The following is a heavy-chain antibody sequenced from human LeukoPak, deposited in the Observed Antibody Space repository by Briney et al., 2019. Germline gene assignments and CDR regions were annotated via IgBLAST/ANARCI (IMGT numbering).Heavy chain of an antibody. CDR2: MYNSGST. CDR1: GGSISGYY. Sequence: PSETLSLTCIVSGGSISGYYWSWIRQPPGKGLEWIGYMYNSGSTNYNPSLKSRVTISVDTSNNQFSLKLSAVTAADTAVYYCARGDSSGYWYFDYWGQGTLVTVSS. J-gene: IGHJ4*02. CDR3: ARGDSSGYWYFDY. V-gene: IGHV4-59*01. D-gene: IGHD3-22*01.